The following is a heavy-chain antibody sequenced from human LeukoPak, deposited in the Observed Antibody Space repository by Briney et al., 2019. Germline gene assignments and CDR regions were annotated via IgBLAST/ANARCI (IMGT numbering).Heavy chain of an antibody. D-gene: IGHD3-3*01. Sequence: ASVKVSCKASGYTFTSYYMHWVREAPGQGLEWMGIINPSGGSTSYAQKFQGRVTMTRDTSTSTVYMELSSLRSEDTAVYYCARARFSVYYFDYWGQGTLVTVSS. V-gene: IGHV1-46*01. CDR1: GYTFTSYY. CDR2: INPSGGST. J-gene: IGHJ4*02. CDR3: ARARFSVYYFDY.